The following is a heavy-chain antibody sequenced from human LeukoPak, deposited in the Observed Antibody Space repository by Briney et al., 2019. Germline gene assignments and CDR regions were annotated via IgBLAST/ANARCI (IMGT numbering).Heavy chain of an antibody. J-gene: IGHJ4*02. CDR2: ISGTGGST. CDR3: ATARTLRVTTSFDY. Sequence: GGSLRLSCEVAGFTFSSYAMNWVRQAPGRGLEWVSGISGTGGSTYYADSVKGRFTISRDNSKNTLYLQMNSLRAEDTAVYYCATARTLRVTTSFDYWGQGALVTVSS. CDR1: GFTFSSYA. D-gene: IGHD4-17*01. V-gene: IGHV3-23*01.